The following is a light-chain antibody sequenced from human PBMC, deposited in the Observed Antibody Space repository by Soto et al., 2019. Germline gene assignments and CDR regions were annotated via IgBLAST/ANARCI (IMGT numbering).Light chain of an antibody. V-gene: IGLV1-47*01. J-gene: IGLJ2*01. Sequence: QSVLTQPPSASGTPGQRVTISFSGSSSNIGSNYVYWYQQLPGTAPKLLIYRNNQRPSGVPDRFSGSKSGTSASLAISGLRSEDEADYYCAAWDDSLSGPVVFGGGTKVTVL. CDR3: AAWDDSLSGPVV. CDR1: SSNIGSNY. CDR2: RNN.